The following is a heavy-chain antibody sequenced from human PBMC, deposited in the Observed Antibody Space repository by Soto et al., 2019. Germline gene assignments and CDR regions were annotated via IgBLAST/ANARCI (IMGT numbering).Heavy chain of an antibody. J-gene: IGHJ4*02. CDR3: ARGRYYGSGPTFGY. D-gene: IGHD3-10*01. CDR1: GGSFSGYY. CDR2: INHSGST. V-gene: IGHV4-34*01. Sequence: QVQLQQWGAGLLKPSETLSLTCAVYGGSFSGYYWSWIRQPPGKGLEWIGEINHSGSTNYNPSLKSRVTISVDMSKNQFSLKLSSVTAADTAVYYCARGRYYGSGPTFGYWGQGTLVTVSS.